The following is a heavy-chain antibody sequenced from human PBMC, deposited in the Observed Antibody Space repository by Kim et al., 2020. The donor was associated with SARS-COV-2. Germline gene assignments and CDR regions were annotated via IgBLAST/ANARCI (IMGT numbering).Heavy chain of an antibody. J-gene: IGHJ6*02. CDR3: ARGRKQWLTYYYYGMDV. D-gene: IGHD6-19*01. Sequence: VKGRVTIYRDNAKNSLYLQMNSLRAEDTALYYCARGRKQWLTYYYYGMDVWGQGTTVTVSS. V-gene: IGHV3-20*03.